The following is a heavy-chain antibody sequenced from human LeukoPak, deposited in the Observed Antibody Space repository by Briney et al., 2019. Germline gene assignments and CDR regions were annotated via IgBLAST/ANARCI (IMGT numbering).Heavy chain of an antibody. CDR1: GFTFSTSS. D-gene: IGHD2-2*01. Sequence: PGGSLRLSCAASGFTFSTSSMDWVRQAPGKGLEWVSSISSSSSYIYYADSVKGRFTISRDNAKNSLYLQMNSLRAEDTAVYYCAREGIKYQLLLDYWGQGTLVTVSS. CDR3: AREGIKYQLLLDY. V-gene: IGHV3-21*01. J-gene: IGHJ4*02. CDR2: ISSSSSYI.